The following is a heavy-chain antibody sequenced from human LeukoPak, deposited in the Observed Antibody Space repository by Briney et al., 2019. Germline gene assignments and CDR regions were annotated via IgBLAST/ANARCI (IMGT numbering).Heavy chain of an antibody. V-gene: IGHV3-48*03. CDR1: GFTLRIYE. D-gene: IGHD3-10*01. J-gene: IGHJ3*02. CDR3: ARRIRARITMIRGVITTGAFDM. CDR2: IRGSGSNI. Sequence: GGSLRLSCAASGFTLRIYEMNWVSQPPGKGLEWVSYIRGSGSNIYYADSVRGRFTNSRDNAKNSLYLQMKSLGAADTAGYYCARRIRARITMIRGVITTGAFDMWGERTMLTLSS.